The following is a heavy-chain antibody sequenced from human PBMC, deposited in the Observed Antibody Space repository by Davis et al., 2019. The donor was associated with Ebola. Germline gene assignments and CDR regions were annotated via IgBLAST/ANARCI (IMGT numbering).Heavy chain of an antibody. CDR1: GFIFSNYW. J-gene: IGHJ6*04. D-gene: IGHD6-13*01. V-gene: IGHV3-7*01. CDR3: AGDPGSSWYFMDV. Sequence: GESLKISCAASGFIFSNYWMSWVRQAPGKGPEWVAIINVDGDTQYYVDSVKGRFTISRDNAKNSLYLQMNSLRAEDTAVYYCAGDPGSSWYFMDVWGKGTTVAVSS. CDR2: INVDGDTQ.